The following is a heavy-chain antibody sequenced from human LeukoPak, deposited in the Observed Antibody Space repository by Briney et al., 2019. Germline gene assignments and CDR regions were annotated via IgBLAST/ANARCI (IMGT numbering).Heavy chain of an antibody. Sequence: SVKVSCKASGGTFSSYAISWVRQAPGQGLEWMGRIIPILGIANYAQKFQGRVTITADKSTSTAYMELSSLRSEDTAVYYCAASPDYYDSSGYSYYLDYWGQGTLVTVSS. CDR1: GGTFSSYA. D-gene: IGHD3-22*01. J-gene: IGHJ4*02. CDR2: IIPILGIA. V-gene: IGHV1-69*04. CDR3: AASPDYYDSSGYSYYLDY.